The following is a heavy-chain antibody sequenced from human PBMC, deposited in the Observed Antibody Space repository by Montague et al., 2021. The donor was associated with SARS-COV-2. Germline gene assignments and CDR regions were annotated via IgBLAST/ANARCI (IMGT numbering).Heavy chain of an antibody. CDR1: GGSVSSRSYY. CDR3: ARHPGSPKDAFDI. V-gene: IGHV4-39*01. CDR2: IFYTGNT. Sequence: SETLSLTCTVSGGSVSSRSYYWGWIRQPPGKGLEWIGTIFYTGNTYYNPSLKSRITISIDRSKNRFSLKLTSVTAADTSLYYCARHPGSPKDAFDIWGQGKMVTVSS. J-gene: IGHJ3*02.